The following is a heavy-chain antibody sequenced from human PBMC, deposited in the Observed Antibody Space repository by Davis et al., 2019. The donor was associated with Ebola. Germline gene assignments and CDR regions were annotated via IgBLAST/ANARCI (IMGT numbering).Heavy chain of an antibody. CDR1: GGSFSGYY. D-gene: IGHD4-17*01. CDR3: ARVSLDYGASFDY. CDR2: INHSGST. Sequence: SQTLSLTCAVYGGSFSGYYWSWIRQPPGKGLEWIGEINHSGSTNYNPSLKSRVTISVDTSKNQFSLKLSSVTAADTAVYYCARVSLDYGASFDYWGQGTLVTVSS. J-gene: IGHJ4*02. V-gene: IGHV4-34*01.